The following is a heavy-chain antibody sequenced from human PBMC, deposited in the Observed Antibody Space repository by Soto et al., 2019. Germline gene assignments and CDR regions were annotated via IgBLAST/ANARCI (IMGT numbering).Heavy chain of an antibody. D-gene: IGHD7-27*01. Sequence: GGSRRRSWAASGFSFSISRMHWVREAPGKGPEWVALISYDGTNKFYADSVKGRFTISRDNSKSTLYLQVDSLRPEDAAVYYCARDPKTSGGQHWAFNYFDSWGQGTLVTVSS. V-gene: IGHV3-30-3*01. CDR2: ISYDGTNK. CDR3: ARDPKTSGGQHWAFNYFDS. CDR1: GFSFSISR. J-gene: IGHJ4*02.